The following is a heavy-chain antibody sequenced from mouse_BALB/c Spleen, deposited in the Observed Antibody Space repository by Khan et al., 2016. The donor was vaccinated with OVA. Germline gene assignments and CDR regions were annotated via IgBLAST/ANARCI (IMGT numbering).Heavy chain of an antibody. D-gene: IGHD2-14*01. CDR1: GYTFTTAG. J-gene: IGHJ4*01. V-gene: IGHV9-4*02. Sequence: QIQLVQSGPELKKPAETVRISCKASGYTFTTAGIQWVQKMPGKGLKWIGWINTHSGVPKYAEDFKGRFAFSLETSASTAYLQITNLKNEDTATYFCARGGAAYYRNDGGAMDYWGQGTSVTVSS. CDR3: ARGGAAYYRNDGGAMDY. CDR2: INTHSGVP.